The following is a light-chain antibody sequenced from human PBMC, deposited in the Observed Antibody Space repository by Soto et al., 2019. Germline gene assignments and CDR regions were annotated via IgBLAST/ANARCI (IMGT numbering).Light chain of an antibody. CDR2: AAS. V-gene: IGKV1-39*01. J-gene: IGKJ5*01. Sequence: DIQMTQYHSSLSASVGDRVTITCRASQSISSYLNWYQQKPGKAPKLLIYAASSLQSGVPSRFSGSGSGTDFTLTICRLQPEDFATYYCQQSYSTPKTFGQGTRLEI. CDR3: QQSYSTPKT. CDR1: QSISSY.